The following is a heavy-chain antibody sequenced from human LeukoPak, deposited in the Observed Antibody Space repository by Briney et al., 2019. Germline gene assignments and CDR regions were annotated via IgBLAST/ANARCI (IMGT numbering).Heavy chain of an antibody. J-gene: IGHJ5*02. Sequence: SETLSLTCTVSGGSISSSSYYWGWIRQPPGKGLEWIGSIYYSGSTYYNPSLKSRVTISVDTSKNQFFLKLSSVTAADTAVYYCARNPYSSGWATDLGNWFDPWGQGTLVTVSS. D-gene: IGHD6-19*01. CDR1: GGSISSSSYY. CDR2: IYYSGST. V-gene: IGHV4-39*07. CDR3: ARNPYSSGWATDLGNWFDP.